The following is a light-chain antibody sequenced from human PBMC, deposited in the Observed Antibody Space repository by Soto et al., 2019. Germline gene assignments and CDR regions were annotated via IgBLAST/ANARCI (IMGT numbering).Light chain of an antibody. Sequence: QSALTQPASVSGSPGQSITISCTGTNSDIGNYNLVSGYQQHPGKAPKLIIYDVSKRPSGVSNRFSGSKSDNTASLTISGLQAEDEADYYCCSYAGTRDVFGGGTKLTVL. J-gene: IGLJ2*01. V-gene: IGLV2-23*02. CDR1: NSDIGNYNL. CDR3: CSYAGTRDV. CDR2: DVS.